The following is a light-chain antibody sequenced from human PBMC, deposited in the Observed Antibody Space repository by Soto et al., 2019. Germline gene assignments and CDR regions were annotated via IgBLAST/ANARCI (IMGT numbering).Light chain of an antibody. Sequence: QSVLTQPRSVSGSPGQSVTISCTGTGNDVGAYNYVSWFQQYPGKAPKLIISEVSNRPSGVSNRFSGSKSGTAASLTISGLQTEDEADYFCFSFTTDWTHVFGTGTKVTVL. CDR2: EVS. J-gene: IGLJ1*01. CDR3: FSFTTDWTHV. V-gene: IGLV2-14*01. CDR1: GNDVGAYNY.